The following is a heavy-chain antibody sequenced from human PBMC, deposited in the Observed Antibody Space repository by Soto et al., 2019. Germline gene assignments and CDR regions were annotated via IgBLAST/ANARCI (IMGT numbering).Heavy chain of an antibody. D-gene: IGHD6-13*01. Sequence: EVQLLESGGGLVQPGGSLRLSCAASGFTFSSYAMSWVRQAPGKGLEWVSAISGSGGSTYYADSVKGRFTISRDNSKNTLYLQMNSLRAEDTAVYYCAKRKQQGAYYSYGMDVWGQGTTVTVSS. V-gene: IGHV3-23*01. CDR3: AKRKQQGAYYSYGMDV. J-gene: IGHJ6*02. CDR1: GFTFSSYA. CDR2: ISGSGGST.